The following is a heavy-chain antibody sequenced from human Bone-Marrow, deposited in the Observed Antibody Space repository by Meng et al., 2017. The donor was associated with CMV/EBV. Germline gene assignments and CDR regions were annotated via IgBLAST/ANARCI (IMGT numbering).Heavy chain of an antibody. D-gene: IGHD3-16*02. J-gene: IGHJ4*02. V-gene: IGHV3-23*03. CDR1: GFTFSSYA. Sequence: GESLKISCAASGFTFSSYAMSWVRQAPGKGLEWVSVIYSGGSSTYYADSVKGRFTISRDNSKNTLYLQMNSLRAEDTAVYYCAKLSPARYFDYWGQGTRVTGSS. CDR3: AKLSPARYFDY. CDR2: IYSGGSST.